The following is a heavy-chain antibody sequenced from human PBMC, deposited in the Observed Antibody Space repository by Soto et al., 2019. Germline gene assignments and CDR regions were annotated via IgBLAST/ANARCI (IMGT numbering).Heavy chain of an antibody. CDR1: GFSFSIYA. Sequence: EVQLLESGGGLVQPGGSLRLSCAASGFSFSIYAMTWVRQAPGKGLEWVSTFSGSGDGSYYADSVKGRFIISRDNSKNTLYLQMNSLSAEDTALYYCAKPYYYGSGTGPDAFDIWGLGTMVTVSS. CDR3: AKPYYYGSGTGPDAFDI. D-gene: IGHD3-10*01. J-gene: IGHJ3*02. CDR2: FSGSGDGS. V-gene: IGHV3-23*01.